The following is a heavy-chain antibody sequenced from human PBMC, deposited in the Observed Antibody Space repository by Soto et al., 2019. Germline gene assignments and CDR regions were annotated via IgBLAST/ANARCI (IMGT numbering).Heavy chain of an antibody. Sequence: QVQLVQSGAEAKKPGSSVKLSCKTSGGTFRNYAINRVRQAPGQGLEWMGGSIPVFGTANYAQTFQGRFTITADESTSTAYMELSSLRSEDTAVYYCAIPLPKQQLVRGAFDHWGQGTLVTVAS. CDR2: SIPVFGTA. D-gene: IGHD6-13*01. CDR1: GGTFRNYA. V-gene: IGHV1-69*01. J-gene: IGHJ4*02. CDR3: AIPLPKQQLVRGAFDH.